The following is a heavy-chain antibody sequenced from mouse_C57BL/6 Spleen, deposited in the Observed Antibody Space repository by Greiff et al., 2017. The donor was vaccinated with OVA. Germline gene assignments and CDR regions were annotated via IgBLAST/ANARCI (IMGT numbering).Heavy chain of an antibody. J-gene: IGHJ3*01. CDR3: ARTADYSNYWFDY. CDR2: IWRGGST. D-gene: IGHD2-5*01. Sequence: VMLVESGPGLVQPSQCLSITCTVSGFSLTSYGVHWVRQSPGKGLEWLGVIWRGGSTDYNAALISRLSISKDNSKSQIFFKMASLQADDTAIYYCARTADYSNYWFDYWGQGTLVTVSA. CDR1: GFSLTSYG. V-gene: IGHV2-2*01.